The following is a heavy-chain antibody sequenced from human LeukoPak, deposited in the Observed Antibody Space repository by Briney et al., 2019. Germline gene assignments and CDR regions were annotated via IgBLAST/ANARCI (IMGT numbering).Heavy chain of an antibody. Sequence: PGGSLRLSCVASGFTFSSFWMSWVRQAPGTGLEFVANIDQDGSVRNYVDSVKGRFIISRDHAKNSLYLPMDSLRAEDTAVYFCARDPGSSSFDYWGLGTPVTVSS. CDR2: IDQDGSVR. J-gene: IGHJ4*02. D-gene: IGHD6-13*01. V-gene: IGHV3-7*01. CDR3: ARDPGSSSFDY. CDR1: GFTFSSFW.